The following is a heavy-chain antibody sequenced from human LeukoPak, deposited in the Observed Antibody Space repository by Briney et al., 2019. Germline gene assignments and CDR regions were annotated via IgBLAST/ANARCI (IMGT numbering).Heavy chain of an antibody. D-gene: IGHD3/OR15-3a*01. V-gene: IGHV1-46*01. J-gene: IGHJ5*02. Sequence: GASVKVSCKASGYTFTSYYMHWVRQASGQGLEWMGIINPSGGSTSYAQKFQGRVTMTRDTSTSTVYMELSSLRSEDTAVYYCAREVSGTGLRSGHWFDPWGQGTLVTVSS. CDR1: GYTFTSYY. CDR2: INPSGGST. CDR3: AREVSGTGLRSGHWFDP.